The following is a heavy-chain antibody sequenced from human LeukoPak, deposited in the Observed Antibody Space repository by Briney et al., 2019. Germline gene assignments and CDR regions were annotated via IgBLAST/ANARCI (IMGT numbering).Heavy chain of an antibody. D-gene: IGHD3-22*01. CDR1: GFTFSSYE. CDR2: ISSSGSTI. J-gene: IGHJ4*02. CDR3: ARDGLSYDSSGYYFGLDY. Sequence: GGSLRLSCAASGFTFSSYEMNWVRQAPGKGLEWVSYISSSGSTIYYADSVKGRFTISRDNAKNSLYLQMNSLRAEDTAVYYCARDGLSYDSSGYYFGLDYWGQGTMVTVSS. V-gene: IGHV3-48*03.